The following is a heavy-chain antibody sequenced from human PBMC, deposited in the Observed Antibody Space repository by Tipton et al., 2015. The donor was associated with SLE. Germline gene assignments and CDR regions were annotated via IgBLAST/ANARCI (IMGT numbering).Heavy chain of an antibody. V-gene: IGHV4-4*07. Sequence: TLSLTCTVFGDSISRYYWSWLRQSAGKGLEWIGRISASGSTNYNPSLTGRVTVSSDTSKNQLSLRLNSVTAADTAVYYCARDHYSIGSFDIWGQGTLVTVSS. CDR1: GDSISRYY. CDR3: ARDHYSIGSFDI. CDR2: ISASGST. J-gene: IGHJ3*02. D-gene: IGHD6-19*01.